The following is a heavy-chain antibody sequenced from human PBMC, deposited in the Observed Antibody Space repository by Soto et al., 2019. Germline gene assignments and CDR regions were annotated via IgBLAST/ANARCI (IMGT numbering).Heavy chain of an antibody. J-gene: IGHJ4*02. D-gene: IGHD4-17*01. CDR1: GFTFSSYG. Sequence: QVQLVESGGGVVQPGRSLRLSCAASGFTFSSYGMHWVRQAPGKGLEWVAVISYDGSNKYYADYVKGRFTISRDNSKNTLYLQMNSLRAEDTAVYYCAKAPYGDYDGSYWGQGTLVTVSS. CDR2: ISYDGSNK. V-gene: IGHV3-30*18. CDR3: AKAPYGDYDGSY.